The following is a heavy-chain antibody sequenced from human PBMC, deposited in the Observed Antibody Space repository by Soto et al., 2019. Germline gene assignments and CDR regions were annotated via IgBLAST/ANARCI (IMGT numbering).Heavy chain of an antibody. Sequence: QVQVVESGGGVVQPGKSLRLSCAASGFTFSKYGLHWVRQAPGKGLEWVAYIWYDGSNKYYADSVKGRFTISRDNSKNTLYLQMNIVRGVDTAIYYCERDMYSSSWHKAHYYYYAVDVWGQGTTVIVSS. CDR3: ERDMYSSSWHKAHYYYYAVDV. J-gene: IGHJ6*02. D-gene: IGHD6-13*01. V-gene: IGHV3-33*01. CDR1: GFTFSKYG. CDR2: IWYDGSNK.